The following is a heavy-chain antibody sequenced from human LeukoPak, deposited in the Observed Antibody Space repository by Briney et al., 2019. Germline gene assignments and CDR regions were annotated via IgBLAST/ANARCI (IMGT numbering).Heavy chain of an antibody. CDR1: GYTFTGYY. CDR3: ARAYDSSGWGFDY. CDR2: INPNSGGT. Sequence: ASVKVSCKGSGYTFTGYYMHWVRQAPGQGLEWMGRINPNSGGTNYAQKFQGRVTMTRDTSISTAYMELSRLRSDDTAVYYCARAYDSSGWGFDYWGQGTLVTVSS. J-gene: IGHJ4*02. V-gene: IGHV1-2*06. D-gene: IGHD3-22*01.